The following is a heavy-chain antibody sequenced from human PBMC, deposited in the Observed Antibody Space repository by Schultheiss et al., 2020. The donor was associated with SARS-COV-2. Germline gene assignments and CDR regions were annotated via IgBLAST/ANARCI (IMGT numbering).Heavy chain of an antibody. J-gene: IGHJ6*02. CDR2: IYYSGSP. V-gene: IGHV4-59*01. Sequence: SETLSLTCTVSGGSISSYYWSWIRQPPGKGLEWIGYIYYSGSPNYNSSLKSRVTISVDTSKNQFSRKLSSVTAADTAVYYCARSPYSSSWLDVWGQGTTVTVSS. D-gene: IGHD6-13*01. CDR1: GGSISSYY. CDR3: ARSPYSSSWLDV.